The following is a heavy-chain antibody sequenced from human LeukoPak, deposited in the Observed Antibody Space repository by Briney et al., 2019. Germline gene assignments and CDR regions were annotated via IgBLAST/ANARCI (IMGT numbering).Heavy chain of an antibody. CDR1: GGSVSSSNW. CDR3: ARGINAVAGTSTDY. D-gene: IGHD6-19*01. Sequence: PSGTLSLTCAVSGGSVSSSNWWSWVRQPPGKGLEWIGEIYHSGSTNYNPSLKSRVTISVDTSKNQFSLKLSSVTAADTAVYYCARGINAVAGTSTDYWGQGTLVTVSS. CDR2: IYHSGST. J-gene: IGHJ4*02. V-gene: IGHV4-4*02.